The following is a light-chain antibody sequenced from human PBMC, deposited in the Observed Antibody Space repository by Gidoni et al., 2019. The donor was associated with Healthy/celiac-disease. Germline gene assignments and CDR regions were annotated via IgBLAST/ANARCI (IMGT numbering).Light chain of an antibody. V-gene: IGKV3-11*01. CDR2: DAS. Sequence: LLTQSPATLSLSPGERATLSCRASQSVSRYLAWYQQKPGQAPRLLIYDASNRATVIPARCRGSGSGTDFTLTISSLEPEDFAGYYCQERSNWLTFGGGTKVEIK. J-gene: IGKJ4*01. CDR3: QERSNWLT. CDR1: QSVSRY.